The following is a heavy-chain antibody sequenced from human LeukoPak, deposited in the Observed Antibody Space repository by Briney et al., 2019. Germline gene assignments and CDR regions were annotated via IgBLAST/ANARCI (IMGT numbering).Heavy chain of an antibody. V-gene: IGHV3-30-3*01. CDR3: ARGGRRIVANWFDP. CDR2: ISYDGSNK. Sequence: GGSLRLSCAASGFTSGSYAMHWVRQAPGKGLGWVAVISYDGSNKYYADSVKGRFTISRDNSKNTLYLQMNSLRAEDTAVYYCARGGRRIVANWFDPWGQGTLVTVSS. D-gene: IGHD3-22*01. J-gene: IGHJ5*02. CDR1: GFTSGSYA.